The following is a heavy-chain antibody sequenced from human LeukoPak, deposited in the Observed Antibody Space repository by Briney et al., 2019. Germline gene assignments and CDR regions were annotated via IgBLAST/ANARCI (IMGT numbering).Heavy chain of an antibody. V-gene: IGHV4-39*01. CDR1: GGSISSSSYY. D-gene: IGHD5-18*01. Sequence: SETLSLTCTVSGGSISSSSYYWGWIRQPPGKGLEWIGSIYYSGSTYYNPSLKSRVTISVDTSKNQFSLKLSSVTAADTAVYYCARLTRGYSYGYVHYWGQGTLVTVSS. CDR3: ARLTRGYSYGYVHY. CDR2: IYYSGST. J-gene: IGHJ4*02.